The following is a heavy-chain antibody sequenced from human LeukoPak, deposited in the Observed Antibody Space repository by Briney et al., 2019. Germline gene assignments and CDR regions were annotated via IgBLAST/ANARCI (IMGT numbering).Heavy chain of an antibody. J-gene: IGHJ4*02. CDR1: GFTFSSYA. CDR2: ISYDGSNK. CDR3: TTEVGATAKG. Sequence: PGGSLRLSCAASGFTFSSYAMHWVRQAPGKGLEWVAVISYDGSNKYYADSVKGRFTISRDNSKNTLYLQMNSLRAEDTAVYYCTTEVGATAKGWGQGTLVTVSS. V-gene: IGHV3-30-3*01. D-gene: IGHD1-26*01.